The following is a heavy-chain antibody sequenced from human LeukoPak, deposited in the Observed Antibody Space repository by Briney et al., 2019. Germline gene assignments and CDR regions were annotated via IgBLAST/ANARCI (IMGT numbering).Heavy chain of an antibody. J-gene: IGHJ4*02. CDR2: ISGSGGST. Sequence: PGGSLRLSCAASGFTFSSYAMSWVRQAPGKGLEWVSAISGSGGSTYYADSVKGRFTISRDSSKNTLYLQMNSLRAEDTAVYYCAKGEYQLLNFDYWGQGTLVTVSS. D-gene: IGHD2-2*01. CDR1: GFTFSSYA. V-gene: IGHV3-23*01. CDR3: AKGEYQLLNFDY.